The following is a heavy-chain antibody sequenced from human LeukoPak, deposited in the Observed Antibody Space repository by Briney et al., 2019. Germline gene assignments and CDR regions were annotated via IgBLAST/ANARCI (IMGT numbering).Heavy chain of an antibody. J-gene: IGHJ4*02. CDR2: INHSGST. CDR3: ARNGDYYEKSGYNYLFDF. V-gene: IGHV4-34*01. Sequence: SETLSLTCAVYGGSLSGYYWSWIRQPPGKGLEWIGEINHSGSTNYNPSLKSRVTISVNPSKNQLSLKLSSVTAADTAVYYCARNGDYYEKSGYNYLFDFWGQGTLVTVSS. CDR1: GGSLSGYY. D-gene: IGHD3-22*01.